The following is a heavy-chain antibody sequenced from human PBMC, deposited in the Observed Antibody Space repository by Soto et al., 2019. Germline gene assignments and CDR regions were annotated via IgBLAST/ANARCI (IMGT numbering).Heavy chain of an antibody. D-gene: IGHD6-19*01. Sequence: QVQLVQSGAEEKKPGASVKVSCKASGYTFTGYAMHWVRQAPGQRLEWMGWINAGNGNTKYSQKFQGRVTITRDTSPSPAYTELSSLRSEDTAVYYCARAVAVAADFDYWGQGTLVTVSS. CDR3: ARAVAVAADFDY. CDR2: INAGNGNT. CDR1: GYTFTGYA. V-gene: IGHV1-3*05. J-gene: IGHJ4*02.